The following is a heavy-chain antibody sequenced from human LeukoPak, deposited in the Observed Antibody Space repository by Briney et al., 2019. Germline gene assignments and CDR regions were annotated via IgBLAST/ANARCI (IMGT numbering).Heavy chain of an antibody. CDR2: INHSGST. D-gene: IGHD6-13*01. CDR1: GGSFSGYY. Sequence: SETLSLTCAVYGGSFSGYYWSWIRQPPGKGLEWIGEINHSGSTNYNPSLKSRVTTSVDTSKNQFSLKLSSVTAADTAVYYCARGRQHDNWFDPWGQGTLVTVSS. J-gene: IGHJ5*02. V-gene: IGHV4-34*01. CDR3: ARGRQHDNWFDP.